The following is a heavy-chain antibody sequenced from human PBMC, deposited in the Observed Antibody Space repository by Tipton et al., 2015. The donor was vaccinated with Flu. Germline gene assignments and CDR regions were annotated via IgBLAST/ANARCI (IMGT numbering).Heavy chain of an antibody. Sequence: SLRLSCAASGFTFSDYYMSWIRQAPGKGLEWVSYISSSGSTIYYADSVKGRFTISRDNAKNSLYLQMNSLRAEDTAVYYCARDSQYYDSSGYYPDAFDFWGQGTMVTVSS. V-gene: IGHV3-11*01. CDR3: ARDSQYYDSSGYYPDAFDF. D-gene: IGHD3-22*01. CDR2: ISSSGSTI. J-gene: IGHJ3*01. CDR1: GFTFSDYY.